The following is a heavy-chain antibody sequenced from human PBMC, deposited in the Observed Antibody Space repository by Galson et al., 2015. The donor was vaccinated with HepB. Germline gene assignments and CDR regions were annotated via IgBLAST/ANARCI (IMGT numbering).Heavy chain of an antibody. Sequence: SLRLSCAVSGFTFSRHGMHWVRQAPDKGLEWVASIWYDGSNGYSADSVKGRFTISRDNSRNTLFLQMNTLRAEDTAVYYCARETLDTTSWTPCMDVWGQGTTVTVSS. CDR2: IWYDGSNG. V-gene: IGHV3-33*01. CDR3: ARETLDTTSWTPCMDV. D-gene: IGHD6-13*01. CDR1: GFTFSRHG. J-gene: IGHJ6*02.